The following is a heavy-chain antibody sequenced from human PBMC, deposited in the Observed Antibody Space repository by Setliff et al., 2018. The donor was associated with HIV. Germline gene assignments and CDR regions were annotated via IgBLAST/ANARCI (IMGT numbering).Heavy chain of an antibody. CDR3: ARDRTYYDILTGYDGLDY. CDR1: GFTFSSYA. CDR2: ISYDGNNK. Sequence: PGGSLRLSCAASGFTFSSYAMHWVRQAPGKGLEWVAIISYDGNNKYYADSVKGRFTISRDNSKKTLYLQMNSLRAEDTAVYYCARDRTYYDILTGYDGLDYWGQGTLVTVSS. V-gene: IGHV3-30*01. D-gene: IGHD3-9*01. J-gene: IGHJ4*02.